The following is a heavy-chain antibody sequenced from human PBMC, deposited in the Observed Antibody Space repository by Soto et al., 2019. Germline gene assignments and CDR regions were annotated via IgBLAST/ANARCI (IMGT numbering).Heavy chain of an antibody. D-gene: IGHD2-2*01. CDR3: ARKLGALEVPAALGAFDI. CDR1: GFTFSHYP. CDR2: ISYDGSDK. Sequence: QGQLVESGRDMVQPGRSLRLSCAASGFTFSHYPMHWVRQAPGKGLEWVAAISYDGSDKYYAESLKGRFTISIDNPRNTLYLQLESLTPDDTAVYYCARKLGALEVPAALGAFDIWGRGTIVTVSS. J-gene: IGHJ3*02. V-gene: IGHV3-30-3*01.